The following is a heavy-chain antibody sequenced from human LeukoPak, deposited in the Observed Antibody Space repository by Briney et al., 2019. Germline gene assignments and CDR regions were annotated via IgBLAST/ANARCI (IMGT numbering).Heavy chain of an antibody. CDR1: GFTFDDYA. V-gene: IGHV3-43*02. CDR2: IGGDGGST. J-gene: IGHJ4*02. CDR3: AKATRNVVVTATLDY. D-gene: IGHD2-21*02. Sequence: GGSLRLSCAASGFTFDDYAMHWVRQAPGKGLEWVSLIGGDGGSTYYADSVKGRFTISRDNSKNSLYLQMNSLRTEDTALYYCAKATRNVVVTATLDYWGQGTLVTVSS.